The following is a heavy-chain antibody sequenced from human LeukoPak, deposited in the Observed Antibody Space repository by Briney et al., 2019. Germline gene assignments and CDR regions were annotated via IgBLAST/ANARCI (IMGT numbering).Heavy chain of an antibody. V-gene: IGHV7-4-1*02. CDR1: GYTFTSYA. Sequence: ASVKVSRKASGYTFTSYAMNWVRQAPGQGLEWMGWINTNTGNPTCAQGFTGRFVFSLDTSVSTAYPQISSLKAEDTAVYYCARAYHHTWTTRQRRNWFDPWGQGTLVTVSS. CDR2: INTNTGNP. D-gene: IGHD3/OR15-3a*01. J-gene: IGHJ5*02. CDR3: ARAYHHTWTTRQRRNWFDP.